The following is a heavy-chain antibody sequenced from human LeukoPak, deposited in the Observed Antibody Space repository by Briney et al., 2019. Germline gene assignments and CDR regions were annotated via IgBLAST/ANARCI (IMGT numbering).Heavy chain of an antibody. D-gene: IGHD2-2*01. CDR1: GYTFTSYG. Sequence: ASVTVSFKASGYTFTSYGIGWVRQAPGQGLEWMGWISAYNGNTNYAQKLKGRVTMTTDTSTSTAYMELRSLRSDDTAVYYCARVPPVVPSDHDYWGQENLVTVSS. J-gene: IGHJ4*02. CDR3: ARVPPVVPSDHDY. CDR2: ISAYNGNT. V-gene: IGHV1-18*01.